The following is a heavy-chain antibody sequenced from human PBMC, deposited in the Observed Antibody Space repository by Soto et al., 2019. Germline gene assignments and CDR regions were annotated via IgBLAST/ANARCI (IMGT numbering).Heavy chain of an antibody. J-gene: IGHJ4*02. CDR2: INPDSGNT. Sequence: ASVKVSCKASGYTFTSYYMHWVRQAPGQGLEWMGSINPDSGNTKYSQKFRGRVTITRDTSASIAYMELGSLRSEDTAVYYSARVDGTYWGQGALVTVSS. CDR1: GYTFTSYY. D-gene: IGHD1-26*01. V-gene: IGHV1-3*01. CDR3: ARVDGTY.